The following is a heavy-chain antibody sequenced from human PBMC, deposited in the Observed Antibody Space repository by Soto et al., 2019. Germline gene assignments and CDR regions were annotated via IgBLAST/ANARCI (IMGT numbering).Heavy chain of an antibody. CDR1: GGSFSGYY. J-gene: IGHJ6*03. CDR2: INHSGST. D-gene: IGHD1-1*01. Sequence: SETLSLTCAVYGGSFSGYYWSWIRQPPGKGLEWIGEINHSGSTNYNPSLKSRVTISVDTSKNQFSLKLSSVTAADTAVYYCARAGLESNGRDYYYYYMDVWGKGTTVTVSS. CDR3: ARAGLESNGRDYYYYYMDV. V-gene: IGHV4-34*01.